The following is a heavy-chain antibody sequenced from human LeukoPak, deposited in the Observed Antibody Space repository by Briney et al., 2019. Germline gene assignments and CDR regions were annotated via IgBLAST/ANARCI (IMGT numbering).Heavy chain of an antibody. Sequence: SVKVSCKASGYTFTSYYMHWVRQAPGQGLEWMGGIIPIFGTANYAQKFQGRVTITADESTSTAYMELSSLRSEDTAVYYCARVVRGNSVFDYWGQGTLVTVSS. V-gene: IGHV1-69*13. CDR1: GYTFTSYY. CDR2: IIPIFGTA. J-gene: IGHJ4*02. CDR3: ARVVRGNSVFDY. D-gene: IGHD4-23*01.